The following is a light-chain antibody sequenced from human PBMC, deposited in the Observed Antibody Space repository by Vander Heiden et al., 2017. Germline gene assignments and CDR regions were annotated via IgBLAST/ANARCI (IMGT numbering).Light chain of an antibody. CDR2: DAS. Sequence: PGERATLSCGASQSVSSNYLAWYQQKPGLAPRLLIYDASSRATGLPDRFSGSGSGTVFPLPLRRLGPCAFALSYCRPCRRSLTFVPRTTVGI. J-gene: IGKJ3*01. V-gene: IGKV3D-20*01. CDR1: QSVSSNY. CDR3: RPCRRSLT.